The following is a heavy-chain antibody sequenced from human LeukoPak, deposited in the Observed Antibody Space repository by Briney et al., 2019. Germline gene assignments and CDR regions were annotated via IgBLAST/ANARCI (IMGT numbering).Heavy chain of an antibody. V-gene: IGHV3-7*05. CDR3: AKDHGFYRSGWNPLFDY. J-gene: IGHJ4*02. D-gene: IGHD6-19*01. CDR1: GFTFSSYW. CDR2: IKEDGSEK. Sequence: PGGSLRLSCAASGFTFSSYWMSWVRQAPGKGLEWVANIKEDGSEKNYVDSVKGRFTISRDNAKNSLYLQMNSLRAEDTAVYYCAKDHGFYRSGWNPLFDYWGQGTLVTVSS.